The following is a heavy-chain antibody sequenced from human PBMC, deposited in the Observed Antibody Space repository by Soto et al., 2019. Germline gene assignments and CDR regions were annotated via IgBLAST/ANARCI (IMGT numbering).Heavy chain of an antibody. V-gene: IGHV3-21*01. CDR2: ISSSSSYI. J-gene: IGHJ4*02. D-gene: IGHD5-12*01. CDR1: GFTFSSYS. Sequence: EVQLVESGGGLVKPGGSLRLSCAASGFTFSSYSMNWVRQAPGKGLEWVSSISSSSSYIYYADSVKGRFTISRDNAENSLYLQMNSLRAEDTAVYYCARGRGYSGYDWGYWGQGTLVTVPS. CDR3: ARGRGYSGYDWGY.